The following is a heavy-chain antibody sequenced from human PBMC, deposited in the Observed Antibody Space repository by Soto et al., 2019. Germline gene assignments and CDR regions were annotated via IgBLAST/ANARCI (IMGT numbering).Heavy chain of an antibody. CDR2: IYYSGST. J-gene: IGHJ4*02. V-gene: IGHV4-39*01. Sequence: SETLSLTCTVSGGSISSSSYYWGWIRQPPGKGLEWIGSIYYSGSTYYNPSLKSRVTISVDTSKNQFSLKLSSVTAADTAVYYCARHQLYNWNYLVLRYFDWLSPLDYWGQGTLVTVSS. CDR1: GGSISSSSYY. D-gene: IGHD3-9*01. CDR3: ARHQLYNWNYLVLRYFDWLSPLDY.